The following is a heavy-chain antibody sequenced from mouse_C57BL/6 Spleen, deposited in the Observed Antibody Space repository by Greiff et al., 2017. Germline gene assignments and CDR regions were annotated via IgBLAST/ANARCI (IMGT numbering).Heavy chain of an antibody. D-gene: IGHD2-1*01. V-gene: IGHV1-80*01. CDR2: IYPGAGDT. CDR3: ARLEGSIYTLVDY. J-gene: IGHJ2*01. Sequence: QVQLQQSGAELVKPGASVKISCKASGYAFSSYWMNWVKQRPGKGLEWIGQIYPGAGDTTYNGKFKGKATLTADKSSSTAYMQLSSLTSEDSAVYFCARLEGSIYTLVDYWGQGTTLTVSS. CDR1: GYAFSSYW.